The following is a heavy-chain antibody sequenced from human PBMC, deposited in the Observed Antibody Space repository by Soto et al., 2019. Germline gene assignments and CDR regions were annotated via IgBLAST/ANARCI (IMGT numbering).Heavy chain of an antibody. Sequence: QVQLVQSGGDVKKPGASVKVSCWASGYIFTSYGISWVRQAPGQGLEWMGWINGDNGNINYAQNLQGRLTMTRDTSTSTVDMELRSLRSDDTAVYSCARDPSTGLFDYWGQGTLVTVSS. J-gene: IGHJ4*02. CDR2: INGDNGNI. CDR1: GYIFTSYG. D-gene: IGHD4-17*01. CDR3: ARDPSTGLFDY. V-gene: IGHV1-18*04.